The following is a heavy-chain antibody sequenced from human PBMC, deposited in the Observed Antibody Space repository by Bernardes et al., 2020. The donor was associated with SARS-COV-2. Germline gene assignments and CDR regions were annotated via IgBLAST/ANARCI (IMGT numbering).Heavy chain of an antibody. CDR2: IYPGDSDT. D-gene: IGHD3-10*01. J-gene: IGHJ6*02. Sequence: GEPLKISCKGSGYSFTSYWIGWVRQMPGKGLEWMGIIYPGDSDTRYSPSFQGQVTISADKSISTAYLQWSSLKASDTAMYYCARWMVRGVTPGGTPIHDYYYGMDVWGQGTTVTVSS. CDR1: GYSFTSYW. CDR3: ARWMVRGVTPGGTPIHDYYYGMDV. V-gene: IGHV5-51*01.